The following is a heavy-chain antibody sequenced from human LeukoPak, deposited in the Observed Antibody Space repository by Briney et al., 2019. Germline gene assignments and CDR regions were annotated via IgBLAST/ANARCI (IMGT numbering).Heavy chain of an antibody. CDR1: GFTFSNYW. CDR2: INRDGSER. V-gene: IGHV3-7*01. J-gene: IGHJ6*02. Sequence: GGSLRLSCAASGFTFSNYWMTWVRQAPGKGLEWVANINRDGSERYYVDSVKGRFTISRDNAKNSLYLQMNSLRDEDTAVYYCARDAVDTANAVWGQGTTVTVSS. D-gene: IGHD5-18*01. CDR3: ARDAVDTANAV.